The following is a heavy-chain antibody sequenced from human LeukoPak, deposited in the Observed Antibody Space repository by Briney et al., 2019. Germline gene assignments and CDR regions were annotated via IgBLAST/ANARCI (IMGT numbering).Heavy chain of an antibody. J-gene: IGHJ6*03. CDR2: INWNSGSI. CDR1: RFTFDDYA. CDR3: AKGVTRPTYYYYYMDV. V-gene: IGHV3-9*01. Sequence: GGSLRLSCATSRFTFDDYAMHWVRQAPGKGLEWVSGINWNSGSIGYADSVKGRFTISRDNAKNSLYLQMNSLRAEDTALYYCAKGVTRPTYYYYYMDVWGKGTTVTVSS. D-gene: IGHD1-14*01.